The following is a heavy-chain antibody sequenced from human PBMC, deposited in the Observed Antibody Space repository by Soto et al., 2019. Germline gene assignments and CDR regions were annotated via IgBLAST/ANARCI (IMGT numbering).Heavy chain of an antibody. CDR3: AREGPRPYYYSGMDV. Sequence: QVQLVQSGAEVKKPGASVKVPCKFSGYTFSMFAISWVRQAPGQGLEWMGWISGYNGKTNYEQKVQDRVTMTTDTSTNMAYMELRSLRSDDTAVYYCAREGPRPYYYSGMDVWGQGTTVTVSS. CDR1: GYTFSMFA. J-gene: IGHJ6*02. V-gene: IGHV1-18*01. CDR2: ISGYNGKT.